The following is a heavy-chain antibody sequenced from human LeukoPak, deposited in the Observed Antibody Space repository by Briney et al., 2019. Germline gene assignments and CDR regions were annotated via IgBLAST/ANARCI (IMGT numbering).Heavy chain of an antibody. V-gene: IGHV4-30-4*08. CDR2: IYYSGST. J-gene: IGHJ4*02. CDR1: GGSISSGDYY. CDR3: AREIVGLTRPFDY. Sequence: PSETLSLTCTVSGGSISSGDYYWSWIRQPPGKGLEWIGYIYYSGSTYYNPSLKSRVTISVDTSKNQFSLKLSSVTAADTAVYYCAREIVGLTRPFDYWGQGTLVTVSS. D-gene: IGHD1-26*01.